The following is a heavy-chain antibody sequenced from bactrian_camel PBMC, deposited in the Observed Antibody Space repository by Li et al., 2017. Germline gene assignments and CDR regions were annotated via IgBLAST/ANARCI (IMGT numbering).Heavy chain of an antibody. V-gene: IGHV3S1*01. CDR2: IATGSGNT. CDR3: VRGDWGAFGY. J-gene: IGHJ6*01. CDR1: GYTYNRNC. D-gene: IGHD5*01. Sequence: QLVESGGGSVQAGGSLRLSCAASGYTYNRNCMAWFRQAPGKEREGVARIATGSGNTYYADSVKGRFTISQDNAKNTVFLQTNSLKSEDTAVYYCVRGDWGAFGYWGQGTQVTVS.